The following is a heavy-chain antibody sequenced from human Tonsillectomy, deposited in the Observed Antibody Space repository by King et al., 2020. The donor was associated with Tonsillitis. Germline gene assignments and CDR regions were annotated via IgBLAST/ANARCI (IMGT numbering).Heavy chain of an antibody. V-gene: IGHV2-26*01. CDR1: GFSLSSARMG. CDR3: ARIGSNFYYYMDV. CDR2: ITSNDEK. D-gene: IGHD5-24*01. J-gene: IGHJ6*03. Sequence: TLKESGPVLMTPTETLTLTCTVSGFSLSSARMGVSWIRQPPGKALEWLGDITSNDEKSYSTPLKSRLSISKDTSKSQGVLNLANLGPHDTGTYYCARIGSNFYYYMDVWGKGTTVAVSS.